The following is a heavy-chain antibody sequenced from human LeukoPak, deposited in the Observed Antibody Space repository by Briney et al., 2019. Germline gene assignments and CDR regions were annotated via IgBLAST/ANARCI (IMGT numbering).Heavy chain of an antibody. J-gene: IGHJ3*02. CDR2: MHYSGNN. D-gene: IGHD3-10*01. CDR1: GGSIGNYC. V-gene: IGHV4-59*08. CDR3: ARHGGSGSYFHHQRAFDI. Sequence: PSETLSLTCIVSGGSIGNYCWSWIRQPPGRGLEWIGYMHYSGNNNYNPSLKSRATVSIDTSKNQFSLRVDSVTAADTAVYYCARHGGSGSYFHHQRAFDIWGQGTVVTVSS.